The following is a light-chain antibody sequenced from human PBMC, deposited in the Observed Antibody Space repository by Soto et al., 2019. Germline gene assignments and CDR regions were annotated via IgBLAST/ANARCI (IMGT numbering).Light chain of an antibody. CDR3: QQTSIILWR. J-gene: IGKJ1*01. V-gene: IGKV1-39*01. CDR1: QSISSY. Sequence: IQVTPSPSSLSASAGDRVTITCRASQSISSYLNWYQQKPGKAPKLLIYAASSLHSGVPSRFSGSRSGTDFTLTTSSLQPEDFAADYCQQTSIILWRFGQGT. CDR2: AAS.